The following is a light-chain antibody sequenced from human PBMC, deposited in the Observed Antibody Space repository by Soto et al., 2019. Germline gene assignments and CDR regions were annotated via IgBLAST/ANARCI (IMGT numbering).Light chain of an antibody. V-gene: IGKV3-20*01. Sequence: EIVLTQSPGTLSLSPGETATLSCRASQTIGRNYLAWYQQKPGQPPRLLIYSASSRATGIPDRFSGSGSGTDFTLTIKRLEPEDFAVYYCQQYANSPRTFGQGTKWIS. CDR1: QTIGRNY. CDR3: QQYANSPRT. CDR2: SAS. J-gene: IGKJ1*01.